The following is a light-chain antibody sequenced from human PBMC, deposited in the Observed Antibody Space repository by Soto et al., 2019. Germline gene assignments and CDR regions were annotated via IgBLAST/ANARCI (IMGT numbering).Light chain of an antibody. Sequence: EIVLTQSPATLSLSPGERATLSCRASQNVRTYLAWYQQKPGQAPRLLIYDASNRATGIPARFTGSGSGTDFTLTISSLDPEDFAVYYCQQRGYPFTFGPGTKVDI. CDR1: QNVRTY. J-gene: IGKJ3*01. CDR2: DAS. CDR3: QQRGYPFT. V-gene: IGKV3-11*01.